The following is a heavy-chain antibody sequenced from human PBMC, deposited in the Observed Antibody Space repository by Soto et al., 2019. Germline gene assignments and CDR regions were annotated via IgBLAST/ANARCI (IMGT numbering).Heavy chain of an antibody. D-gene: IGHD2-15*01. CDR1: GYTFTSYG. V-gene: IGHV1-18*01. CDR2: IGAYNGNT. J-gene: IGHJ3*02. Sequence: ASVKVSCKASGYTFTSYGISWVRQAPGQGLEWMGWIGAYNGNTNYAQKLQGRVTMTTDTSTSTAYMELRSLRSDDTAVYYCARGRGGYCSGGSCYADAFDIWGQGTMVTVSS. CDR3: ARGRGGYCSGGSCYADAFDI.